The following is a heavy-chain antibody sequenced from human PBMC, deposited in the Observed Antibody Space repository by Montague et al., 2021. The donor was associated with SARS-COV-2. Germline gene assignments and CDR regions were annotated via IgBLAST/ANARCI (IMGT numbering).Heavy chain of an antibody. CDR2: IHFTGST. CDR1: GGSITGYH. V-gene: IGHV4-59*01. J-gene: IGHJ5*02. Sequence: SETLSLTCNVSGGSITGYHWSWIRQPPGKGLEWIGYIHFTGSTYHNPSLKSRLTISADTLKKQVSLRLTSVTAADTAVYFCARSNIVRWLPDLWGQGTLVTVSS. D-gene: IGHD2/OR15-2a*01. CDR3: ARSNIVRWLPDL.